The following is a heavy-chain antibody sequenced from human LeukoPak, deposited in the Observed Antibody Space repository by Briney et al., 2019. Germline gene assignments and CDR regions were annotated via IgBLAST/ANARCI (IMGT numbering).Heavy chain of an antibody. J-gene: IGHJ3*01. CDR1: IVSPGIYY. Sequence: SETLSLTCTVSIVSPGIYYWNWLRQPAGKGLVGGGRIYASGNTNYNPSLKGRVTMSLATSKDHFSLRLTSVTAADTAVYYCAREYSSSSGKNAFDVWGQGTMVTVSS. CDR2: IYASGNT. D-gene: IGHD6-6*01. V-gene: IGHV4-4*07. CDR3: AREYSSSSGKNAFDV.